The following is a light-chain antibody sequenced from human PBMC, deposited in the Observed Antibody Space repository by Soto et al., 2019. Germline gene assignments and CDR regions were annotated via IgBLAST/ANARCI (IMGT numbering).Light chain of an antibody. V-gene: IGLV2-14*01. CDR3: SSYTASSTYV. Sequence: QSVLTQPASVSGSPGQSITISCTGTSSDVGGYNYVSWYQQHPGKAPKFMIYDVSNRPSGVSNRFSGSKSGNTASLTISVLQAEDEADYYCSSYTASSTYVFGTGTKVTVL. CDR1: SSDVGGYNY. J-gene: IGLJ1*01. CDR2: DVS.